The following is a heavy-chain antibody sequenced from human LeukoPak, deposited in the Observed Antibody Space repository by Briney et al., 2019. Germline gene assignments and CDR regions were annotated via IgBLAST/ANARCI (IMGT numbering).Heavy chain of an antibody. Sequence: SETLSLTWAVYGGSFSGYYWSWIRQPPGKGLEWIGEINHSGSTNYNPSLKSRVTISVDTSKNQFSLKLSSVTAADTAVYYCASSLPAYDILTGYYYYYGMDVWGQGTTVTVSS. V-gene: IGHV4-34*01. J-gene: IGHJ6*02. CDR2: INHSGST. CDR1: GGSFSGYY. CDR3: ASSLPAYDILTGYYYYYGMDV. D-gene: IGHD3-9*01.